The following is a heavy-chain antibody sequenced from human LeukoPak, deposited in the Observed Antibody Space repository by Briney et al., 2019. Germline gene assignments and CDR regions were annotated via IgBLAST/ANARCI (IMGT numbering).Heavy chain of an antibody. CDR1: GGSISSYY. CDR2: IDTSGNT. Sequence: SETLSLTCTVSGGSISSYYWSWIRQPAGKGLEWIGRIDTSGNTNYKPSLKSRVTMSVDTSKNQFSLKLNSVTAADTAVYYCATEGKMVRGLYTDYWGQGTLVTVSS. V-gene: IGHV4-4*07. D-gene: IGHD3-10*01. CDR3: ATEGKMVRGLYTDY. J-gene: IGHJ4*02.